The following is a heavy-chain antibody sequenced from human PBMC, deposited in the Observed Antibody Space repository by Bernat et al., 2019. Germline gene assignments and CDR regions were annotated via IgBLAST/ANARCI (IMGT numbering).Heavy chain of an antibody. J-gene: IGHJ4*02. CDR2: ISYDGSNK. Sequence: GFTFSSYGMHWVRQAPGKGLEWVAVISYDGSNKYYADSVKGRFTISRDNYKNTLYLQMNSLRAEDTAVYYCAKAEPDYDYIWGSSYWGQGTLVTVSS. CDR1: GFTFSSYG. V-gene: IGHV3-30*18. CDR3: AKAEPDYDYIWGSSY. D-gene: IGHD3-16*01.